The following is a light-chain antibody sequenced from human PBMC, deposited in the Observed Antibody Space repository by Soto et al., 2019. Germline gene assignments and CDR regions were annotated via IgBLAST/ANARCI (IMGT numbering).Light chain of an antibody. J-gene: IGKJ1*01. CDR2: GAT. CDR3: QQLNAYPWT. Sequence: DIQLTQSPSFLSASVGDRVTIACRASQGISGYLAWYQQKPGKAPKLLIYGATTLQTGVPSRFSGSGSGTEFTLTISSLQPEDFATYSCQQLNAYPWTFGQGTKVEIK. CDR1: QGISGY. V-gene: IGKV1-9*01.